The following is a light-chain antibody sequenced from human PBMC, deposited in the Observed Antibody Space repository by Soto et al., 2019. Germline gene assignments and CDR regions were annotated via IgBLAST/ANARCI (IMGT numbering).Light chain of an antibody. CDR2: EVT. Sequence: QSALTQPASVSGSPGQSIAISCTGTGSDVGAYNYVSWYHQHPGKAPKLLIFEVTNRPLGVSDRFSGSKSGNTASLTISGLQAEDEADYYCSSYTGSSTPVVFGGGTKLTVL. CDR3: SSYTGSSTPVV. V-gene: IGLV2-14*01. J-gene: IGLJ2*01. CDR1: GSDVGAYNY.